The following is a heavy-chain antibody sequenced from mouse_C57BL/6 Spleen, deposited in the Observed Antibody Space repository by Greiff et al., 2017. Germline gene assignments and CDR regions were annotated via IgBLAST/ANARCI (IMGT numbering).Heavy chain of an antibody. CDR1: GYAFSSYW. CDR2: IYPGGGDT. V-gene: IGHV1-80*01. J-gene: IGHJ3*01. D-gene: IGHD2-2*01. Sequence: VQLQQSGAELVKPGASVKISCKASGYAFSSYWMNWVKQRPGKGLEWIGQIYPGGGDTYYNGKFKGKATLTADKSSSTAYMQLRSLTSEDSAVXWCTRGDGGYQAWFAYWGQGTWVTVSA. CDR3: TRGDGGYQAWFAY.